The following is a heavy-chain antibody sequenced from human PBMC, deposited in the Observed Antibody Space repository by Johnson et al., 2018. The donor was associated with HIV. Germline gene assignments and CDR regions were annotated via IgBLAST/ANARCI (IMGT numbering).Heavy chain of an antibody. CDR2: IWSDGNNK. CDR1: GFTFSNYG. D-gene: IGHD3-16*01. Sequence: QVQLVESGGGVVQPGRSLRLSCAASGFTFSNYGMHWVRQAPGQGLEWVALIWSDGNNKYYTDSVKGRFTISRDNSKNTLYLQMNTLRAEDTAVYYCARGGKRVMAAFDIWGQGTMVTVSS. J-gene: IGHJ3*02. V-gene: IGHV3-33*01. CDR3: ARGGKRVMAAFDI.